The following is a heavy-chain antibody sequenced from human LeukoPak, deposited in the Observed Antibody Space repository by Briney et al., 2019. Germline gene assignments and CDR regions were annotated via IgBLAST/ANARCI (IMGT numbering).Heavy chain of an antibody. D-gene: IGHD6-19*01. Sequence: ASVKVSRKASGYTFTNYYIHWVRQAPGQGLEWMGTIDPSDGRPTYGQNFQGSVTMTKDTSTSTVYMELSSLRSEDTAAYYCARDRSSSGWLYFDYWGQGTLVTVSS. J-gene: IGHJ4*02. CDR2: IDPSDGRP. CDR1: GYTFTNYY. CDR3: ARDRSSSGWLYFDY. V-gene: IGHV1-46*01.